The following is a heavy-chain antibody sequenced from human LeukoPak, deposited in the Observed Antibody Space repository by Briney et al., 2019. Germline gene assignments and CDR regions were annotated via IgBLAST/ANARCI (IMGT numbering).Heavy chain of an antibody. J-gene: IGHJ4*02. D-gene: IGHD5-18*01. V-gene: IGHV4-59*01. CDR1: DGSINNYY. Sequence: TPSETLSLTCTVSDGSINNYYWTWIRQPPGKGLEWIGYIYYSGSTNYNPSLKSRVTISVDTSKNQFSLKLSSVTAADTAVYYCARVVDAGYGPFFDYWGQGTLVTVSS. CDR3: ARVVDAGYGPFFDY. CDR2: IYYSGST.